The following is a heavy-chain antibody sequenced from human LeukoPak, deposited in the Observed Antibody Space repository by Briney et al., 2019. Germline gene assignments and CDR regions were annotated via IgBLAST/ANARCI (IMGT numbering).Heavy chain of an antibody. J-gene: IGHJ4*02. V-gene: IGHV4-39*01. CDR2: SYYSGST. D-gene: IGHD2-15*01. Sequence: AGTLSLTCTVSGGSISSSSYYWGWIRQPPGKGLEWIGNSYYSGSTYYNPSLQSRVTISVDTSKNQFSLKLSSVTAADTAVYYCVRRSDLTTNVDYWGQGTLVTVSS. CDR3: VRRSDLTTNVDY. CDR1: GGSISSSSYY.